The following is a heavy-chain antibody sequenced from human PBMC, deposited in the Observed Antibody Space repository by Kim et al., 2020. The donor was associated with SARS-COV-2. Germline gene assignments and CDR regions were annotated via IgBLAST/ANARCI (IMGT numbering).Heavy chain of an antibody. J-gene: IGHJ4*02. V-gene: IGHV4-39*01. Sequence: YDDPSLKGRVTIPGDKAKNHVSLKLSTVSAADTAVYYCARQEAPYYFDYWGQGTLVTVSS. CDR3: ARQEAPYYFDY.